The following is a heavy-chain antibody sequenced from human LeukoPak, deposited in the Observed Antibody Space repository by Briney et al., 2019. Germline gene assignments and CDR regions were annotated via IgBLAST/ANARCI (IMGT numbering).Heavy chain of an antibody. CDR2: ISSNGGST. D-gene: IGHD3-16*01. CDR1: GFTFSSYA. V-gene: IGHV3-64D*06. J-gene: IGHJ3*02. CDR3: VNTGVMITFGGDGLGAFDI. Sequence: GGSLRLSCSASGFTFSSYAMHWVRQAPGKGLEYVSAISSNGGSTYYADSVKGRFTISRDNSKNTLYLQMSSLRAEDTAVYLCVNTGVMITFGGDGLGAFDIWGQGTMVTVYS.